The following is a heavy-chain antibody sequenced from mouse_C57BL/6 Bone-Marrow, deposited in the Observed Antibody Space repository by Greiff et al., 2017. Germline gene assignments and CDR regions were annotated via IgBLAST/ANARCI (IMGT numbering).Heavy chain of an antibody. J-gene: IGHJ2*01. V-gene: IGHV1-26*01. CDR1: GYTFTDYY. Sequence: EVQLQQSGPELVKPGASVKISCKASGYTFTDYYMNWVKQSHGKSLEWIGDINPNNGGTSYNQKFKGKATLTVDKSSSTAYMELRSLTSEDSAVYYCARSPPLDGSSHYFDYWGQGTTLTVSS. D-gene: IGHD1-1*01. CDR3: ARSPPLDGSSHYFDY. CDR2: INPNNGGT.